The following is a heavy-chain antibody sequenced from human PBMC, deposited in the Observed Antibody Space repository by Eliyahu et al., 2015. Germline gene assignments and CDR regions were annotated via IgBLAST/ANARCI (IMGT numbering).Heavy chain of an antibody. D-gene: IGHD1-26*01. CDR1: GSPFTGYY. V-gene: IGHV1-2*02. J-gene: IGHJ4*02. CDR2: INPNSGGT. CDR3: ARDNDGVRGVGAF. Sequence: QVQLVQSGAEVKKPGASVKVSCKASGSPFTGYYMHWVRQAPGQGLEWMGWINPNSGGTNYAQKFQGRVTMTRDTSISTAYMELSRLRSDDTAVYYCARDNDGVRGVGAFWGQGTLVTVSS.